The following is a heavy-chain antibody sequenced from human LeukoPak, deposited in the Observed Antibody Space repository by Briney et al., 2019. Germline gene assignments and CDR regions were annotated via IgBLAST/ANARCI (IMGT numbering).Heavy chain of an antibody. CDR2: IYSDGTI. V-gene: IGHV3-53*01. D-gene: IGHD6-19*01. CDR3: AKPISGGLAVTADWFDP. CDR1: GFTVSSHY. J-gene: IGHJ5*02. Sequence: GGSLRLSCAASGFTVSSHYMSWVRQAPGKGLEWVTTIYSDGTIYYADSVKGRFTISRDNSKNTLYLQVNSLRAEDTAVYYCAKPISGGLAVTADWFDPWGQGTLVIVSS.